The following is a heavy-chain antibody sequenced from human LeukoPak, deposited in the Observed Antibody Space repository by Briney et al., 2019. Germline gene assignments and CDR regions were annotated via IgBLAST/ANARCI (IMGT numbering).Heavy chain of an antibody. CDR1: GGTFSSYA. D-gene: IGHD3-22*01. CDR3: ARVGGGYYPSYYFDF. CDR2: IIPIFGTA. J-gene: IGHJ4*02. Sequence: ASVKVSCKASGGTFSSYAISWVRQAPGQGLEWMGGIIPIFGTANYAQKFQGRVTITTDESTSTAYMELSSLRAEDTAVYYCARVGGGYYPSYYFDFWGQGTLVTVSS. V-gene: IGHV1-69*05.